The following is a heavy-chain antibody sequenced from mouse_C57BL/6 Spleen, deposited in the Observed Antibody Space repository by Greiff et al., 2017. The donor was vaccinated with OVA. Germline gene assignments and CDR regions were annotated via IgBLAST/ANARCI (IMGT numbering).Heavy chain of an antibody. CDR2: IYPGDGDT. V-gene: IGHV1-80*01. CDR1: GYAFSSYW. CDR3: AREPPYYAMDY. Sequence: VQLQQSGAELVKPGASVKISCKASGYAFSSYWMNWVKQRPGKGLEWIGQIYPGDGDTNYNGKFKGKATLTADKSSSTAYMQLSSLTSEDSAVYFCAREPPYYAMDYWGQGTSVTVSS. J-gene: IGHJ4*01.